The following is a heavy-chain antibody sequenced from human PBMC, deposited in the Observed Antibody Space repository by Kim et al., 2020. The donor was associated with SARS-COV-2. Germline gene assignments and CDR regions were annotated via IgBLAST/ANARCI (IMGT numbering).Heavy chain of an antibody. CDR3: ARDRGAGAVNYYGMDV. CDR2: IIPLLGVV. Sequence: SVKVSCKASGDTFTNYAINWVRQATGQGLEWMGWIIPLLGVVNYSQRVQGRVTITADKSMSTAYMELTNVRSEDTAVFYCARDRGAGAVNYYGMDVWGQGTTFPVSS. CDR1: GDTFTNYA. J-gene: IGHJ6*02. V-gene: IGHV1-69*10.